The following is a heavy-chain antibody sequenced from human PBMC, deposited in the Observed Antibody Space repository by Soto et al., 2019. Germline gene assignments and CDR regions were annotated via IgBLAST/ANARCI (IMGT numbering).Heavy chain of an antibody. J-gene: IGHJ3*02. CDR1: GFTFSSYD. D-gene: IGHD2-8*02. Sequence: VQLVESGGGVVQPGRSLRLSCAASGFTFSSYDMSWVRQAPGKGLEWVSTILVGGSTHYEDSVRGRFTISRDTSKNTVYLQMNSLTAGDTAVYYCAKATATGGGAFEIYGQGTMVTVSS. CDR3: AKATATGGGAFEI. CDR2: ILVGGST. V-gene: IGHV3-23*04.